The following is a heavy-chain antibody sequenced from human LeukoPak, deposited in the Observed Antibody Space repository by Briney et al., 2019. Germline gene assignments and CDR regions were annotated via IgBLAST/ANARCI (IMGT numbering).Heavy chain of an antibody. J-gene: IGHJ4*02. D-gene: IGHD3-9*01. CDR2: IKQDGSEK. Sequence: GGSLRLSCTASGFTFSNYAMHWGRQAPGKGLEWVANIKQDGSEKYYVDSVKGRFTISRDDAKNSLYLQMNSLRAEDTAVYYCAKVLLRYFDWSYFDYWGQGTLVTVSS. V-gene: IGHV3-7*03. CDR3: AKVLLRYFDWSYFDY. CDR1: GFTFSNYA.